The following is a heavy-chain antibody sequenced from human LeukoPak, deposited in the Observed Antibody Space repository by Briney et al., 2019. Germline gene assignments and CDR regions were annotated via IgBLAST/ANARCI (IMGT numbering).Heavy chain of an antibody. Sequence: PGGSLRLSCAASRFTFSSYSMNWVRQAPGKGLEWVSSITSSGRYIYYADSVKGRFTISRDNAKNSLYLQMNSLRAEDTAVYYCASSYYYGSGSLSPAYAFDIWGQGTMVTVSS. J-gene: IGHJ3*02. CDR3: ASSYYYGSGSLSPAYAFDI. D-gene: IGHD3-10*01. CDR2: ITSSGRYI. CDR1: RFTFSSYS. V-gene: IGHV3-21*01.